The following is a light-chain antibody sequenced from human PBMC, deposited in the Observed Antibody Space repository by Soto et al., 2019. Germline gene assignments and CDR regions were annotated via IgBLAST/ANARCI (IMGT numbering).Light chain of an antibody. CDR2: QVN. Sequence: QSVLTQPPSASGSPGQSVTISCTGTSSDIGVYDFVSWYQQHPGKAPKVIIYQVNKRPSGVPDRFSGSKSGNTASLTVSGLRPDDEADYFCSSFAGSYSPYVFGTGTKLTVL. J-gene: IGLJ1*01. CDR3: SSFAGSYSPYV. CDR1: SSDIGVYDF. V-gene: IGLV2-8*01.